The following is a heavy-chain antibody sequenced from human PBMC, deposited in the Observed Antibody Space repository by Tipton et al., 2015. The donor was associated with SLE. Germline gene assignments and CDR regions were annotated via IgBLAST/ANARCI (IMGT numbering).Heavy chain of an antibody. J-gene: IGHJ6*02. D-gene: IGHD6-19*01. CDR2: INWNSGNI. CDR3: AKDTHSSGRLSYGMDV. Sequence: SLRLSCAASGFPFSLYGMHWVRQAPGKGLEWVSGINWNSGNIDYADSVKGRFTMSRDNAKNSLYLQMNSLRGEDTALYYCAKDTHSSGRLSYGMDVWGQGTTVTVSS. V-gene: IGHV3-9*01. CDR1: GFPFSLYG.